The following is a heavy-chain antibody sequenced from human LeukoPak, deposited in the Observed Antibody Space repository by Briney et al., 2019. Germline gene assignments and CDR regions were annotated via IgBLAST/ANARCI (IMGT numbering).Heavy chain of an antibody. D-gene: IGHD5-12*01. CDR1: GYTFSSYY. CDR3: ARGARPPHYYYYMDV. Sequence: ASVKVSCKASGYTFSSYYMHWVRQAPGQGLEWRGIINPSGGSISYAQKFQGRVTITADKSTSTAYMELSSLRSEDTAVYYCARGARPPHYYYYMDVWGKGTTVTVSS. J-gene: IGHJ6*03. V-gene: IGHV1-46*01. CDR2: INPSGGSI.